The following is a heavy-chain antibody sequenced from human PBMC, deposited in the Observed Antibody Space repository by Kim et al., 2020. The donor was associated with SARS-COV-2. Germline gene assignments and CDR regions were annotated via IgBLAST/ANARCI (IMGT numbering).Heavy chain of an antibody. CDR1: GYTFTSYG. CDR3: ARDLGLVQLERRSYCGY. V-gene: IGHV1-18*04. CDR2: ISAYNGNT. Sequence: ASVKVSCKASGYTFTSYGISWVRQAPGQGLEWMGWISAYNGNTNYAQKLQGRVTMTTDTSTSTAYMELRSLRSDDTAVYYCARDLGLVQLERRSYCGYWGQGTLVTVSS. J-gene: IGHJ4*02. D-gene: IGHD1-1*01.